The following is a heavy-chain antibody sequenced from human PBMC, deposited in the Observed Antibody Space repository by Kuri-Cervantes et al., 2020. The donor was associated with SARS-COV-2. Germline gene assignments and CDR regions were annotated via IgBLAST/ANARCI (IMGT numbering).Heavy chain of an antibody. CDR1: GFTFSSYS. D-gene: IGHD5-18*01. J-gene: IGHJ4*02. CDR3: AKVDTAMVFFLFDY. V-gene: IGHV3-23*01. CDR2: ISGSGGRT. Sequence: GGSLRLSCAASGFTFSSYSMSWVRQAPGKGLEWVSAISGSGGRTYYADSVKGRFTISRDNSKNTLYLQMNSLRAEDTAVYYCAKVDTAMVFFLFDYWGQGTLVTVSS.